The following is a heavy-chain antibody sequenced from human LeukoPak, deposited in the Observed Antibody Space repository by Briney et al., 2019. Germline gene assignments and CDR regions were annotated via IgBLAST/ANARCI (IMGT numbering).Heavy chain of an antibody. CDR2: IHDSGST. J-gene: IGHJ4*02. V-gene: IGHV4-59*12. CDR3: ARDRIDYGGNEAGFDY. CDR1: GGSISFYY. D-gene: IGHD4-23*01. Sequence: SETLSLTCTVSGGSISFYYWSWIRQIPGKGLEWIGYIHDSGSTNYNPSLKSRVTMSVDTSKNQFSLKWRSVTAADTAVYYCARDRIDYGGNEAGFDYWGQGALVTVSS.